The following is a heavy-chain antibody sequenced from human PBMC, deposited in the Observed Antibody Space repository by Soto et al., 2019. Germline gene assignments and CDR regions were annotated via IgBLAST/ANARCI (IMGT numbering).Heavy chain of an antibody. CDR1: GGSVSRSSYY. V-gene: IGHV4-39*01. CDR2: IYYSGNT. Sequence: QLQLQESDPGLVKTSETLSLTCSVSGGSVSRSSYYWAWLRQPPGQELQWIGSIYYSGNTYYNPSLNSRVTMSVETSKNQFSLKLTSVTAADTALYFCARSWGQQMGYFDLWGQGILAIVSS. J-gene: IGHJ4*02. CDR3: ARSWGQQMGYFDL. D-gene: IGHD6-13*01.